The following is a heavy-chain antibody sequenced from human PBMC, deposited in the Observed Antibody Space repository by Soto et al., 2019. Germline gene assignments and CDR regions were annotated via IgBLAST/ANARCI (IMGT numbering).Heavy chain of an antibody. V-gene: IGHV4-4*07. CDR1: GGSISKFY. CDR3: VRDGSKTLRDWFDP. CDR2: VYATVTT. Sequence: ASETLSLTCSVSGGSISKFYRSWIRKTAGKGLEWMGRVYATVTTDYNPSLRRRVAMSVDTSRKTFSMRLTSAAADDTGMYYCVRDGSKTLRDWFDPWGQGKLVTVSS. D-gene: IGHD3-10*01. J-gene: IGHJ5*02.